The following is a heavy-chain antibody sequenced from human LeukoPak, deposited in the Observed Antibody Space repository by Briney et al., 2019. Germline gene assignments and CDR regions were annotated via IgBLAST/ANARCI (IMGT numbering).Heavy chain of an antibody. J-gene: IGHJ3*02. V-gene: IGHV1-69*13. Sequence: ASVKVSCKASGGTFSSYAISWVRQAPGQGLEWMGGIIPIFGTANYAQKFQGRVTITADESTSTAYMELSSLRSEDTAVYYCARDTPSMVRGTYAFDIWGQGTMVTVSS. CDR2: IIPIFGTA. CDR1: GGTFSSYA. CDR3: ARDTPSMVRGTYAFDI. D-gene: IGHD3-10*01.